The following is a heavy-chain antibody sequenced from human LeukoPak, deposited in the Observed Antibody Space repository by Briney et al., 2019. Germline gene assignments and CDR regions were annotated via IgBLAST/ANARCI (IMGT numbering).Heavy chain of an antibody. CDR2: IRYDGSNK. CDR1: GFTFSSYG. J-gene: IGHJ3*02. Sequence: GGSLRLSCAASGFTFSSYGMHWVRQAPGKGLEWVAFIRYDGSNKYYADSVKGRFTISRDNSKNTLYLQMNSLRAEDTAVYYCARRPLRSPNSLYAFDIWGQGTMVTVSS. V-gene: IGHV3-30*02. CDR3: ARRPLRSPNSLYAFDI. D-gene: IGHD1-1*01.